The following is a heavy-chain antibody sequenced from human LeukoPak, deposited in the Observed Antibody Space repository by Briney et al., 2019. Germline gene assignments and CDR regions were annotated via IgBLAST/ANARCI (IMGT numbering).Heavy chain of an antibody. CDR2: IYYSGST. J-gene: IGHJ4*02. Sequence: PSETLSLTCAVYGGSFSGYYWSWIRQPPGKGLEWIGYIYYSGSTNYNPSLKSRVTISVDTSKNQFFLKLSSVTAADTAVYYCARDGSGSYWGVWGQGTLVTVSS. CDR3: ARDGSGSYWGV. CDR1: GGSFSGYY. V-gene: IGHV4-59*01. D-gene: IGHD1-26*01.